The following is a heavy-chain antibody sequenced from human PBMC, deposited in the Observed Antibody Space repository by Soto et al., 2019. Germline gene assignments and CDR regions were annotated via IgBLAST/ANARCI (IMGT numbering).Heavy chain of an antibody. V-gene: IGHV3-30*03. CDR1: GFTFSSYG. CDR2: ISYDGSNK. CDR3: ARFGPITMVRGASLQFRNYYYYGMDV. Sequence: PGGSLRLSCAASGFTFSSYGMHWVRQAPGKGLEWVAVISYDGSNKYYADSVKGRFTISRDNSKNTLYLQMNSLRAEDTAVYYCARFGPITMVRGASLQFRNYYYYGMDVWGQGTTVTVSS. J-gene: IGHJ6*02. D-gene: IGHD3-10*01.